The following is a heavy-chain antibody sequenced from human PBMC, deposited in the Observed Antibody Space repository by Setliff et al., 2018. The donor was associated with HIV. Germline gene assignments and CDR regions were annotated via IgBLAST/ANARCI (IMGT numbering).Heavy chain of an antibody. Sequence: GESLKISCKGSGYSFTNYWSNWVRQMPGKGLEWMGRIDPSDLYIKYSPSFPGHVTISADRSITTAYLQWSSLRASDTATYYCARQPRGYSYGDGVYLDYWGQGTPVTVSS. J-gene: IGHJ4*02. CDR1: GYSFTNYW. CDR3: ARQPRGYSYGDGVYLDY. D-gene: IGHD5-18*01. CDR2: IDPSDLYI. V-gene: IGHV5-10-1*01.